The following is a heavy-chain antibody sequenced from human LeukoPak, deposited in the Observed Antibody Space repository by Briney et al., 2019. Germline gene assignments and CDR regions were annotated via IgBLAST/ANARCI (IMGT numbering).Heavy chain of an antibody. CDR2: IQYDGSNE. Sequence: GGSLRLSCAASGFTLSSYGMHWVRQAPGKGLEWVAYIQYDGSNEQYADSVKGRFSISRDSSKNILYLQLNSLRAEDTAVYYCARDRLPPAPFLWFGEYATLLGRSAFDIWGQGTMVTVSS. V-gene: IGHV3-30*02. CDR1: GFTLSSYG. CDR3: ARDRLPPAPFLWFGEYATLLGRSAFDI. J-gene: IGHJ3*02. D-gene: IGHD3-10*01.